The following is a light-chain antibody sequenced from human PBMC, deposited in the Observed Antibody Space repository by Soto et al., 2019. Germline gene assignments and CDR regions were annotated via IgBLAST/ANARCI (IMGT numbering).Light chain of an antibody. CDR1: QSISSY. CDR3: QQSYSTPRT. Sequence: IQLTQSPSSLSASVGDTVTITCRASQSISSYLNWYQQKPGKAPKLLIYAASSLQSGVPSRFSGSGSGTDFTLTISSLQPEDFATYYCQQSYSTPRTFGQGTNVDIK. J-gene: IGKJ1*01. CDR2: AAS. V-gene: IGKV1-39*01.